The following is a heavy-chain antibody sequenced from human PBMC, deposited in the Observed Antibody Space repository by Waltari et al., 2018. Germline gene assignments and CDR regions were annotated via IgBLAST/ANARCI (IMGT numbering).Heavy chain of an antibody. V-gene: IGHV4-59*01. Sequence: QVQLQESGPGLVKPSETLSLTCTVSGGSISSYYWSWIRQPPGKGLEWIGYIDYSGSTNYNPSLKSRVTISVDTSKNQFSLKLSSVTAADTAVYYCARTALLRYFDWSLDYWGQGTLVTVSS. CDR1: GGSISSYY. CDR3: ARTALLRYFDWSLDY. CDR2: IDYSGST. D-gene: IGHD3-9*01. J-gene: IGHJ4*02.